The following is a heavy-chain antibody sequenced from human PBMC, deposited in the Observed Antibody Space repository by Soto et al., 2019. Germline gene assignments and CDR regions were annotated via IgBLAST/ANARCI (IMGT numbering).Heavy chain of an antibody. J-gene: IGHJ4*02. CDR3: ARVRLYYDFWSGLVY. CDR1: GFTFSSYA. D-gene: IGHD3-3*01. Sequence: PGGSLRLSCAASGFTFSSYAMHWVRQAPGKGLEWVAVISYDGSNKYYADSVKGRFTISRDNSKNTLYLQMNSLRAEDTAVYYCARVRLYYDFWSGLVYWGQGTLVTVSS. V-gene: IGHV3-30-3*01. CDR2: ISYDGSNK.